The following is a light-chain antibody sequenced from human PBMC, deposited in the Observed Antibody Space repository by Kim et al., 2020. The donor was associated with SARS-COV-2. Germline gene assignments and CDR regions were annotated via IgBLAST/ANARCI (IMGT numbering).Light chain of an antibody. J-gene: IGLJ1*01. CDR1: SSDVGAYNH. CDR3: CAYAGSETYV. V-gene: IGLV2-11*01. Sequence: QSVAISCTGTSSDVGAYNHVSWYQQHPGKAPKLMIYDVSTRPSGVPARFSGSKSGNTASLTISGLQAEDEADYYCCAYAGSETYVFGSGTKVTVL. CDR2: DVS.